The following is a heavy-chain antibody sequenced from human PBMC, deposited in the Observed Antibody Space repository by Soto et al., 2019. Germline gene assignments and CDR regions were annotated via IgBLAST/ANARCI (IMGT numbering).Heavy chain of an antibody. Sequence: GESLKISCQGSGYSFTSYWISWVSQMPGKGLEWIGRIDPVDSYTNYNPSFQGHVTLSVDKSTSTAYLQWSSLKAADTAMYYCARLGQQVVGDWFDPWGQATLVTVSS. J-gene: IGHJ5*02. D-gene: IGHD6-13*01. CDR2: IDPVDSYT. V-gene: IGHV5-10-1*01. CDR1: GYSFTSYW. CDR3: ARLGQQVVGDWFDP.